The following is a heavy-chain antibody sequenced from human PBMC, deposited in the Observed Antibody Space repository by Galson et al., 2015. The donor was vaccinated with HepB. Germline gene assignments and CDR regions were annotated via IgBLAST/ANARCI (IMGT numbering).Heavy chain of an antibody. D-gene: IGHD2-2*01. CDR1: GDSVSSNSAA. CDR3: ARAVVVVPAARGYYYGMDV. V-gene: IGHV6-1*01. CDR2: TYYRSKWYN. J-gene: IGHJ6*02. Sequence: AISGDSVSSNSAAWNWIRQSPSRGLEWLGRTYYRSKWYNDYAVSVKSRITINPDTSKNQFSLQLNSVTPEDTAVYYCARAVVVVPAARGYYYGMDVWGQGTTVTVSS.